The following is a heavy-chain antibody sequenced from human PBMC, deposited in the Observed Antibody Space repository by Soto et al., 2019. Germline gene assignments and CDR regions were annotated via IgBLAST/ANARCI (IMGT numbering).Heavy chain of an antibody. CDR1: GFPFSSYA. CDR3: AKDGPFYYYDSSGFHTSFDY. CDR2: ISGSGGST. D-gene: IGHD3-22*01. Sequence: GGSLRLSCAASGFPFSSYAMSWVRQAPGKGLEWVSAISGSGGSTYYADSVKGRFTISRDNSKNTLYLQMNSLRAEDTAVYYCAKDGPFYYYDSSGFHTSFDYWGQGTLVTVSS. J-gene: IGHJ4*02. V-gene: IGHV3-23*01.